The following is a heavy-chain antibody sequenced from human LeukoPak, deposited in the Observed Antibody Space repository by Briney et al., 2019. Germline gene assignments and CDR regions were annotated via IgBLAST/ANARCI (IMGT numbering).Heavy chain of an antibody. V-gene: IGHV3-21*01. CDR1: GFTFSSYN. D-gene: IGHD2/OR15-2a*01. CDR3: TRKGSQWDFLVDY. Sequence: GGSLRLSCAASGFTFSSYNMNWVRQAPGKGLEWVSSISTSSSYIYYADSVKGRFTISRDNSENSLYLQMDSLTAEDTAVYFCTRKGSQWDFLVDYWGQGTRVAVSS. CDR2: ISTSSSYI. J-gene: IGHJ4*02.